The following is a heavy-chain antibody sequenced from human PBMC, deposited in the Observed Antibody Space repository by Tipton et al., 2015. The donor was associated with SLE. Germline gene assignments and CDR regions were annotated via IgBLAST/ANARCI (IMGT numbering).Heavy chain of an antibody. D-gene: IGHD3-10*01. V-gene: IGHV4-39*07. CDR2: IYCSGST. J-gene: IGHJ4*02. Sequence: TLSLTCTVSGGSISSSSYYWGWIRQPPGKGLEWIGNIYCSGSTYYNPSLKSRVTISVDTSKNQFSLKLSSVTAADTAVYYCAREEGRGPFDYWGQGTLVTVSS. CDR3: AREEGRGPFDY. CDR1: GGSISSSSYY.